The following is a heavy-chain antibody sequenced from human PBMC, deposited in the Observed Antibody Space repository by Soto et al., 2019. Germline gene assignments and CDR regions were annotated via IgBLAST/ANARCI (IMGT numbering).Heavy chain of an antibody. CDR1: GGSISSYY. J-gene: IGHJ6*03. CDR2: IYYSGST. CDR3: ASGDPYYYYMDV. V-gene: IGHV4-59*01. Sequence: SETLSLTCTGSGGSISSYYWSWIRQPPGRRLEWIGYIYYSGSTNYNPSLKRRVTISVDTSKNQFSLKLSSVTAADTAVYYCASGDPYYYYMDVWGKGTTVTVS.